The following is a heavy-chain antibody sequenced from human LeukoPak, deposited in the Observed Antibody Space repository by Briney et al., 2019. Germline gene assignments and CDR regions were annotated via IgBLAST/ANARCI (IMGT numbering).Heavy chain of an antibody. J-gene: IGHJ4*02. CDR1: GYSISSGYY. V-gene: IGHV4-38-2*02. Sequence: SETLSLTCSVSGYSISSGYYWGWIRQPPGKGLEWIGNIYHSGSTYYNPSLGSRVTISVDTSKNQFSLKLTSVTAADTAVYYCARETGTSYWGQGTLVTVSS. CDR2: IYHSGST. D-gene: IGHD1-7*01. CDR3: ARETGTSY.